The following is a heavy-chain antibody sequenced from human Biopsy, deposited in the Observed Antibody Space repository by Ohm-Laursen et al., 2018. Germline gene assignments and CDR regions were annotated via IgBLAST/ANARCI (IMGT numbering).Heavy chain of an antibody. V-gene: IGHV3-9*01. D-gene: IGHD3-10*01. CDR1: GFTFDDYA. J-gene: IGHJ2*01. Sequence: SLRLSCAASGFTFDDYAMHWVRQVPGKGLEWVSGISWNSGSIGYADSVKGRFTISRDNAKNPLYLQMNSLRIEDTAFYYCANSGGTRSYSHLRGRGTLVTVSS. CDR3: ANSGGTRSYSHL. CDR2: ISWNSGSI.